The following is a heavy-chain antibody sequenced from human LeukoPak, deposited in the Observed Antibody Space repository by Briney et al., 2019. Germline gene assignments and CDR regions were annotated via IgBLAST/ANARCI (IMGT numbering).Heavy chain of an antibody. CDR1: GNYW. CDR3: VSFYETY. J-gene: IGHJ4*02. V-gene: IGHV3-74*01. Sequence: GGSLRLSCAASGNYWMHWVRQAPGKGLVWVSHINSDGSWTSYADSVKGRFTISKDNAKNTVYLQTNSLRAEDTAVYYCVSFYETYWGRGTLVTVSS. CDR2: INSDGSWT. D-gene: IGHD2/OR15-2a*01.